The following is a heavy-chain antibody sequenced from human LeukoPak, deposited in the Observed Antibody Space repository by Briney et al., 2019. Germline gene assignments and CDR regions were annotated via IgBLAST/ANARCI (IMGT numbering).Heavy chain of an antibody. Sequence: SETLSLTCAVYGGSFSGYYWSWIRQPPGKGLEWIGEINHSGSTNYNPSLKSRVTISVDTSKNQFSLKLSSVTAADTAVYYCARLFLRRYCSGGSCSRGWFDSWGQGTLVTVSS. CDR1: GGSFSGYY. J-gene: IGHJ5*01. CDR3: ARLFLRRYCSGGSCSRGWFDS. CDR2: INHSGST. D-gene: IGHD2-15*01. V-gene: IGHV4-34*01.